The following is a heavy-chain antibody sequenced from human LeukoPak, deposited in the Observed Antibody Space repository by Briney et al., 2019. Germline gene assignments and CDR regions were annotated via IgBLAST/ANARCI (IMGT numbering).Heavy chain of an antibody. CDR3: ARDQRPYYYYYGMDV. CDR2: IYYSGST. CDR1: GGSISSYY. J-gene: IGHJ6*02. Sequence: PSETLSLTCTVSGGSISSYYWSWIRQPPGKGLEWIGYIYYSGSTNYNPSLKGRVTISVDTSKNQFSLKLSSVTAADTAVYYCARDQRPYYYYYGMDVWGQGTTVTVSS. V-gene: IGHV4-59*01.